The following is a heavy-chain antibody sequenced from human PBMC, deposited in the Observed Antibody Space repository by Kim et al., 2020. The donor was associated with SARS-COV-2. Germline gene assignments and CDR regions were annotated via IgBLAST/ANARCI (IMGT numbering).Heavy chain of an antibody. Sequence: GSTNYSPSLKSRVTMSVDPSKNQFSLKLSSVTAADTAVYYCARSTTYFDYWGQGTLVTVSS. J-gene: IGHJ4*02. CDR2: GST. D-gene: IGHD1-1*01. V-gene: IGHV4-4*07. CDR3: ARSTTYFDY.